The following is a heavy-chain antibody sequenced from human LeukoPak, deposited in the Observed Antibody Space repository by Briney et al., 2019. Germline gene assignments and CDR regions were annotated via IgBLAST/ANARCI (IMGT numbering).Heavy chain of an antibody. CDR2: IYHSGST. D-gene: IGHD1-26*01. CDR3: ARLAGATPFDY. Sequence: SETLSLTCTVSGHSISSGYYWCWIRQPPGKGLEWIGSIYHSGSTYYNPSLKSRVTISVDTSKNRFSLRLSSVTAADTAVYYCARLAGATPFDYWGQGTLVTVSS. CDR1: GHSISSGYY. V-gene: IGHV4-38-2*02. J-gene: IGHJ4*02.